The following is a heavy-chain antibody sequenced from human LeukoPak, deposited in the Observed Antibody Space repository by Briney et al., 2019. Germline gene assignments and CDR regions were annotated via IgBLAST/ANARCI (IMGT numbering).Heavy chain of an antibody. D-gene: IGHD5-18*01. CDR1: GFRFDDYG. CDR3: ARLLGPDTDY. J-gene: IGHJ4*02. V-gene: IGHV3-20*04. Sequence: GGSLRLSCVVSGFRFDDYGMHWVRQAPGKGLEWVSGISWSGTTTGYADSVKGLFTISRDNAKNSLYLQMNSLRAEDTAVYYCARLLGPDTDYWGQGTLVTVSS. CDR2: ISWSGTTT.